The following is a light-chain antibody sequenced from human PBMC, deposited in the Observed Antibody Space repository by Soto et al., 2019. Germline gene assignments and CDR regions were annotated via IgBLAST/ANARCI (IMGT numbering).Light chain of an antibody. V-gene: IGLV2-14*01. J-gene: IGLJ1*01. CDR3: SSYTSSSTPYV. CDR2: DVS. CDR1: SSDVGGYNY. Sequence: ALTQPASVSGSPGQSITIACTGTSSDVGGYNYVSWYQQHPGKAPKLMIYDVSNRPSGVSNRFSGSKSGNTASLTISGLQAEDEADYYCSSYTSSSTPYVFGTGAKLTVL.